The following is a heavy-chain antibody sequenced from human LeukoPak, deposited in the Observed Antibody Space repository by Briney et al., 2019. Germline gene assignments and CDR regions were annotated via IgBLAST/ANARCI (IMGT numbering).Heavy chain of an antibody. CDR1: GFTLSSYA. CDR3: AKHRFESGGYHSTD. V-gene: IGHV3-23*01. Sequence: GGSLRPSCEAPGFTLSSYAMSGVRQAPGRGRAWVSTISGGSGSTYCADSVKGRFTISGDNSKNTLYLQMNSLRDEDTAVYYCAKHRFESGGYHSTDWGQGTLVTVSS. D-gene: IGHD3-22*01. CDR2: ISGGSGST. J-gene: IGHJ4*02.